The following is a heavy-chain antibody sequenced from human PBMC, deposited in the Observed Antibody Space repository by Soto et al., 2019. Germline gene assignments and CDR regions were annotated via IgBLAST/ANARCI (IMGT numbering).Heavy chain of an antibody. CDR3: ARSIAARPTVVAFDI. CDR2: INAGNGNT. V-gene: IGHV1-3*01. Sequence: ASVKVSCKASGYTFTSYAMHWVRQAPGQRLEWMGWINAGNGNTKYSQKFQGRVTITRDTSASTAYMELSSLRSEDTAVYYCARSIAARPTVVAFDIWGQGTMVTVSS. J-gene: IGHJ3*02. CDR1: GYTFTSYA. D-gene: IGHD6-6*01.